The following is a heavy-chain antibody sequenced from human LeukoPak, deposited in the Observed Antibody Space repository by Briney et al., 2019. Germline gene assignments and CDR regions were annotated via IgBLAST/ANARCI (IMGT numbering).Heavy chain of an antibody. CDR2: IYYSGST. Sequence: SETLSLTCTVSGASASSGGYYWSWLRQPPGKGLEWIGYIYYSGSTNYNPSLKSRVTISVDTSKNQFSLKVSSVTAADTAVYYCARRGGSGRSFDYWGQGTLVTVSS. CDR3: ARRGGSGRSFDY. V-gene: IGHV4-61*08. D-gene: IGHD3-10*01. CDR1: GASASSGGYY. J-gene: IGHJ4*02.